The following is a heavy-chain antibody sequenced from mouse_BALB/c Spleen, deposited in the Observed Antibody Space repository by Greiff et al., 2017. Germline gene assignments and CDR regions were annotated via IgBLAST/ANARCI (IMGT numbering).Heavy chain of an antibody. CDR3: AREAGGQYYFDY. V-gene: IGHV1-39*01. Sequence: VHVKQSGPELEKPGASVKISCKASGYSFTGYNMNWVKQSNGKSLEWIGNIDPYYGGTSYNQKFKGKATLTVDKSSSTAYMQLKSLTSEDSAVYYCAREAGGQYYFDYWGQGTTLTVSS. CDR2: IDPYYGGT. J-gene: IGHJ2*01. D-gene: IGHD3-1*01. CDR1: GYSFTGYN.